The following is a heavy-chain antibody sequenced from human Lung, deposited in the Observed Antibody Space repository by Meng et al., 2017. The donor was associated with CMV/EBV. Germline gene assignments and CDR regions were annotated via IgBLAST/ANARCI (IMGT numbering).Heavy chain of an antibody. CDR2: IPHRGSS. CDR3: LRRSGGSV. J-gene: IGHJ1*01. CDR1: GDSSTNHKW. Sequence: VQLRVWCPALGQPRGPLSPRWAGSGDSSTNHKWWAWVRQPPGKGLEWIGEIPHRGSSAYNPSLKSRVSMSIDKSKNQFSLKLTSVTAADTAVYHCLRRSGGSVWGQGTLVTVSS. V-gene: IGHV4-4*03. D-gene: IGHD3-10*01.